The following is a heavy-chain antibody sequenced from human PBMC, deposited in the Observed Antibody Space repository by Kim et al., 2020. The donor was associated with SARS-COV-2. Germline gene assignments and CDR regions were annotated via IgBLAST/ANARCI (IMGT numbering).Heavy chain of an antibody. D-gene: IGHD1-26*01. V-gene: IGHV1-18*04. Sequence: ASVKVSCKASGDTFSSYGISWVRQAPGQGLEWMGWISAYNGKTNYAQKLQGRVTMTTDTSTSTAYMELRSLRSDDTAVYYCARVGQWELLPFYYYGMDVWGQGTTVTVSS. CDR2: ISAYNGKT. CDR3: ARVGQWELLPFYYYGMDV. CDR1: GDTFSSYG. J-gene: IGHJ6*02.